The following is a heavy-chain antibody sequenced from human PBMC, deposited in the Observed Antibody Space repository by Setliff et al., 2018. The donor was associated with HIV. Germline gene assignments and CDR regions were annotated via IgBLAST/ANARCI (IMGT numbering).Heavy chain of an antibody. CDR2: IDPADSYT. Sequence: GESLTISCKGSGFSFTSYWISWVRQMPGKGLEWMGRIDPADSYTHYSPSFQGHITISIDKSISSASLHWSSLRTSDTATYYCARHFGYNPGWFDSWGQGTLVTVTS. V-gene: IGHV5-10-1*01. CDR1: GFSFTSYW. CDR3: ARHFGYNPGWFDS. J-gene: IGHJ5*01. D-gene: IGHD3-10*01.